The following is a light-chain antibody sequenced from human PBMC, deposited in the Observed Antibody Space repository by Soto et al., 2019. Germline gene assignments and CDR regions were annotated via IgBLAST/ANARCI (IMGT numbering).Light chain of an antibody. CDR1: SSDIGAGYD. J-gene: IGLJ3*02. CDR2: GNS. Sequence: QSVLTQPPSVSGAPGQRVTISCTGSSSDIGAGYDVHWYQQLPGTAPKLLIYGNSNRPSGVPDRFSGSKSGTSASLAITGSQAEDVAYYYCQSCDSSLSALFGGGTKVTVL. V-gene: IGLV1-40*01. CDR3: QSCDSSLSAL.